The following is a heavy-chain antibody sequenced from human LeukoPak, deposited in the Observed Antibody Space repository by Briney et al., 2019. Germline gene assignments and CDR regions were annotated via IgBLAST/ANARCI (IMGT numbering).Heavy chain of an antibody. Sequence: GGSLRLSCAASGFTFSSYAMTWVRQAPGKGLEWVSGITSSGGSTYYADSVKGRFTISRDNAKNTLYLQMNSLRAEDTAVYYCARDPGSSSWPDYRGVWGKGTTVTVSS. D-gene: IGHD6-13*01. V-gene: IGHV3-23*01. CDR1: GFTFSSYA. J-gene: IGHJ6*04. CDR3: ARDPGSSSWPDYRGV. CDR2: ITSSGGST.